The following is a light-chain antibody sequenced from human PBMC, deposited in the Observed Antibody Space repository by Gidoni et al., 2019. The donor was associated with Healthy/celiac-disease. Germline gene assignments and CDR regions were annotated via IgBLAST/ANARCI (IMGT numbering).Light chain of an antibody. CDR1: QSVSSSC. Sequence: EIVLTQSPGPLSLSPGERATLSCRASQSVSSSCLAWYQQKPGQAPRLLIYGASSRATGIPDRFSGSGSGTDFTLTISRLEPEDFAVYYCQQYGSSSITFGQGTRLEIK. CDR3: QQYGSSSIT. V-gene: IGKV3-20*01. CDR2: GAS. J-gene: IGKJ5*01.